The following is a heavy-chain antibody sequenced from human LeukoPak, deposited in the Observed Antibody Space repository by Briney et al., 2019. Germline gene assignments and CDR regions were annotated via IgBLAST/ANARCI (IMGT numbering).Heavy chain of an antibody. CDR2: INHSGST. Sequence: SETLSLTCAVYGGSFSGYYWSWIRQPPGKGLEWIGEINHSGSTNYNPSLKSRVTISVDTSKNQFSLKLSSVTAADTAVYYCARGRRGWNYGSYFDYWGQGTLVTVSS. V-gene: IGHV4-34*01. D-gene: IGHD1-7*01. CDR3: ARGRRGWNYGSYFDY. CDR1: GGSFSGYY. J-gene: IGHJ4*02.